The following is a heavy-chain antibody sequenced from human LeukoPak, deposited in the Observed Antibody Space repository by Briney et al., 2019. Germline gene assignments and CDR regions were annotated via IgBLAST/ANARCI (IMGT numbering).Heavy chain of an antibody. D-gene: IGHD3-10*01. CDR1: GLTFSSHW. CDR2: ITNDGSST. Sequence: GGSLRLSCAASGLTFSSHWMHWVRQAPGKGLVWVSRITNDGSSTTYADSVKGRFTISRDNAKNTLYLQMNSLRAEDTAVYYCARDRLGRGLDYWGQGTLVTVSS. V-gene: IGHV3-74*01. J-gene: IGHJ4*02. CDR3: ARDRLGRGLDY.